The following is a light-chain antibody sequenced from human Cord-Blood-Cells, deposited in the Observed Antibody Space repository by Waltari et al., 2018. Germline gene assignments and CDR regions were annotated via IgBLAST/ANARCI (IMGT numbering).Light chain of an antibody. CDR2: AAS. CDR3: LQDYNYYT. Sequence: AIQMNQSPSSLSASVGDRVTITCRASQGIRNDLGWYQQKPGKAPKLLIYAASSLQSGVPSRFSGSGSGTDFTLTISSLQPEDFATYYCLQDYNYYTFGQGTKLEIK. J-gene: IGKJ2*01. V-gene: IGKV1-6*01. CDR1: QGIRND.